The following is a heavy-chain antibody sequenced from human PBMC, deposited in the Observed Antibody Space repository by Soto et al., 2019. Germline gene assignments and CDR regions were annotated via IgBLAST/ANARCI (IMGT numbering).Heavy chain of an antibody. CDR2: IYYSGST. V-gene: IGHV4-39*01. D-gene: IGHD2-15*01. J-gene: IGHJ5*02. CDR1: GGSISSSSYY. CDR3: ARLFHPEAGRGLNRFDP. Sequence: SETLSLTCTVSGGSISSSSYYWGWIRQPPGKGLEWIGSIYYSGSTYYNPSLKSRVTISVDTSKNQFSLKLSSVTAADTAVYYCARLFHPEAGRGLNRFDPWGQGTLVT.